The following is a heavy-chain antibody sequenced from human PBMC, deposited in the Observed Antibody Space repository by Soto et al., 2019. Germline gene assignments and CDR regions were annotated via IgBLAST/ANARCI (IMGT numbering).Heavy chain of an antibody. CDR1: GGSISSGDYY. D-gene: IGHD1-26*01. J-gene: IGHJ6*02. V-gene: IGHV4-30-4*01. CDR2: IYYSGST. CDR3: ARDHGSRELLDYYYYYGMDV. Sequence: SETLSLTCSVSGGSISSGDYYWNWIRQPPGKGLEWIGHIYYSGSTYYNSSLKSRVTISLDTSKNQFSLKLSSVTAADTAVYYCARDHGSRELLDYYYYYGMDVWGQGTTVTVSS.